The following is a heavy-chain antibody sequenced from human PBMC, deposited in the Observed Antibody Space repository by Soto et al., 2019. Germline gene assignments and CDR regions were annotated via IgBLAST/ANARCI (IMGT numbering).Heavy chain of an antibody. CDR2: MNPNSGNT. CDR3: ARGQFGHTQRTLLFF. V-gene: IGHV1-8*01. Sequence: GASVKVSCKASGYTFTSYDINWVRQATGQGLEWMGWMNPNSGNTGYAQKFQGRVTMTRNTSISTAYMELSSLRSEDAAVYYCARGQFGHTQRTLLFFWAQGTLVPVSS. J-gene: IGHJ4*02. D-gene: IGHD3-16*01. CDR1: GYTFTSYD.